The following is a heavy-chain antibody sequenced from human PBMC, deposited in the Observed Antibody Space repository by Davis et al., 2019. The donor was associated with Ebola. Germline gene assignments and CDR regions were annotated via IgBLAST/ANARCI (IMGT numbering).Heavy chain of an antibody. D-gene: IGHD5-18*01. CDR2: TYYKSKWYN. V-gene: IGHV6-1*01. CDR1: GDSVSLNSAG. CDR3: ARGWLRAGMDV. Sequence: HSQTLSLTCAISGDSVSLNSAGWNWIRQSPSGGLEWLGRTYYKSKWYNDYAVSVKSRIIVNLDTSKNQFFLHLNSVTPEDSAVYYCARGWLRAGMDVWGEGTTVTVSS. J-gene: IGHJ6*04.